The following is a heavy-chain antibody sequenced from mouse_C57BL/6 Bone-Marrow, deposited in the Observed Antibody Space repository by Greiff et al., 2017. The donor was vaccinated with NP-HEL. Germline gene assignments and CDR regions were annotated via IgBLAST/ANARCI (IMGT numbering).Heavy chain of an antibody. Sequence: EVMLVESGGGLVKPGGSLKLSCAASGFTFSSYAMSWVRQTPEKRLEWVATISDGGSYTYYPDNVQGRFTISRDNAKNNLYLQMSHLKSEDTAMYYCARGWLLRDYWGQGTTLTVSS. CDR1: GFTFSSYA. CDR2: ISDGGSYT. J-gene: IGHJ2*01. CDR3: ARGWLLRDY. D-gene: IGHD2-3*01. V-gene: IGHV5-4*03.